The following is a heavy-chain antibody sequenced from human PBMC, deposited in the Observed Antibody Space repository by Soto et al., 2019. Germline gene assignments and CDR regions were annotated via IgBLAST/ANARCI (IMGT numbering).Heavy chain of an antibody. D-gene: IGHD3-22*01. J-gene: IGHJ4*02. CDR3: ARDWYYDSSGYYPPTA. Sequence: SLRLSCAASGFTFSSYGMHWVRQAPGNGLEWVAVIWYDGSNKYYADSVKGRFTISRDNSKNTLYLQMNSLRAEDTAVYYCARDWYYDSSGYYPPTAWGQGTLVTVSS. V-gene: IGHV3-33*01. CDR2: IWYDGSNK. CDR1: GFTFSSYG.